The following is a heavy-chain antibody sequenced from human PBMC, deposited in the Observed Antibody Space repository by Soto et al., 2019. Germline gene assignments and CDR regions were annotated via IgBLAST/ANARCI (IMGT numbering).Heavy chain of an antibody. J-gene: IGHJ3*02. D-gene: IGHD6-13*01. V-gene: IGHV1-69*02. Sequence: QVQLVQSGAEVKKPGSSVKVSCKASGGTFSSYTISWVRQAPGQGLEWMGRIIPILGIANYAQKFQGRVTITADKSTSTAYMELSSPRSEDTAVYYCARCSSSWDNAFDIWGQGTMVTVSS. CDR3: ARCSSSWDNAFDI. CDR2: IIPILGIA. CDR1: GGTFSSYT.